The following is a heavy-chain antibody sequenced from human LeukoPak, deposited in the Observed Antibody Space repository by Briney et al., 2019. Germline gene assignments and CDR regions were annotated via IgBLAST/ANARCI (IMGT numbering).Heavy chain of an antibody. CDR3: ARRQLVLDY. D-gene: IGHD6-13*01. CDR1: GFTFSSYG. V-gene: IGHV3-30*03. J-gene: IGHJ4*02. Sequence: PGGSLRLSCAASGFTFSSYGMHWVRQAPGKGLEWVAVISYDGSNKYYADSVKGRFTISRDNAKNSLYLQMNSLRAEDTAVYYCARRQLVLDYWGQGTLVTVSS. CDR2: ISYDGSNK.